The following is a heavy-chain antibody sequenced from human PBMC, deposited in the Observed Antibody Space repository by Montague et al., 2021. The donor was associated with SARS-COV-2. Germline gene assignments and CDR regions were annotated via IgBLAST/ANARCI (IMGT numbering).Heavy chain of an antibody. Sequence: SETLSLTCDVSGVSINNNNYYWGWIRQPPGKGLEWIGTIYYSGSTYYNPSLKSRVTISVDTSKNQFSLRVRSVTAADTAVYYCARHLFSFSDSGTLGYFDYWGHGTLVAGSS. CDR1: GVSINNNNYY. V-gene: IGHV4-39*01. CDR2: IYYSGST. D-gene: IGHD3-10*01. J-gene: IGHJ4*01. CDR3: ARHLFSFSDSGTLGYFDY.